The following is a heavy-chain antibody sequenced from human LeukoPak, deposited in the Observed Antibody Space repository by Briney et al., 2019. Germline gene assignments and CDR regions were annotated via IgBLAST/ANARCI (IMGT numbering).Heavy chain of an antibody. CDR3: ARESGYYYDTSGYTFDY. Sequence: PSETLSLTCTVSGGSISNYYWSWIRQSAGKGLEWIGRIYTSGSTNYNPSLKSRVSMSVDTSKNQFSLRLRSVTAADTAVYYCARESGYYYDTSGYTFDYWGKGILVSVSS. CDR1: GGSISNYY. V-gene: IGHV4-4*07. D-gene: IGHD3-22*01. CDR2: IYTSGST. J-gene: IGHJ4*02.